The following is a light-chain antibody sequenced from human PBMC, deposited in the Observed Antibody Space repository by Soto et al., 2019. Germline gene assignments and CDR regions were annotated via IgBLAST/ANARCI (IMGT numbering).Light chain of an antibody. Sequence: QSALTQPASVSGSPGQSITISCTGTSSDIGFYSYVAWFQQHPGKAPTLMIYDVTTRPSGVSNRFSGSKSGNTASLTISGLQAEDEADYYCSSYTTSSTLLFGGGTKVTVL. V-gene: IGLV2-14*01. J-gene: IGLJ3*02. CDR2: DVT. CDR1: SSDIGFYSY. CDR3: SSYTTSSTLL.